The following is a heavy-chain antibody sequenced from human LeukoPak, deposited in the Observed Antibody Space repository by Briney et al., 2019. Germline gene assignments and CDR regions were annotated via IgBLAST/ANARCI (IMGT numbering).Heavy chain of an antibody. Sequence: SETLSLTCTVSGGSISSYYWSWIRQPPGKGLEWIGCIYYSGNTNYNPSLKSRVAISVDTSKKQFSLKLSSVTAAETAVYYCARWRGAAAGLDYWGQGTLVTVSS. J-gene: IGHJ4*02. V-gene: IGHV4-59*08. CDR1: GGSISSYY. CDR2: IYYSGNT. CDR3: ARWRGAAAGLDY. D-gene: IGHD6-13*01.